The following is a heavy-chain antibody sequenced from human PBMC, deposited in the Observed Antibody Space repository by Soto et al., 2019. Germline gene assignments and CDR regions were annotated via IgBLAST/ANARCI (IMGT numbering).Heavy chain of an antibody. J-gene: IGHJ4*02. CDR1: GFTFSSYA. Sequence: EVQLLESGGGLVQPGGSLRLSCAASGFTFSSYAMSWVHQAPGKGLEWVSAISGSGGSTYYADSVKGRFTISRDNSNNTLYLQMNSLRAEDTAVYYCAKDLDDSSGYSHDYWGQGTLVTVSS. V-gene: IGHV3-23*01. CDR3: AKDLDDSSGYSHDY. D-gene: IGHD3-22*01. CDR2: ISGSGGST.